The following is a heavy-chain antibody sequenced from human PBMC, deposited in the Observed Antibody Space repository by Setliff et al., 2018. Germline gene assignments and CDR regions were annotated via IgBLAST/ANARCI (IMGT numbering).Heavy chain of an antibody. CDR1: GGSFGTYA. CDR2: IIPIFGTT. CDR3: ARANYYDSSGHSVYGMDV. Sequence: ASVKVSCKASGGSFGTYAISWARQAPGQGLEWMGVIIPIFGTTNNAQKFQGRVTITADESTSTAYMELSSLRSEDTAVYYCARANYYDSSGHSVYGMDVWGQGTTVTVSS. D-gene: IGHD3-22*01. V-gene: IGHV1-69*13. J-gene: IGHJ6*02.